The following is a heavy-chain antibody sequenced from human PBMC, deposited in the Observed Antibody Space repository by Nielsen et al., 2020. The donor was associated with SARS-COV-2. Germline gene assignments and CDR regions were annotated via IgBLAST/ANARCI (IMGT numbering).Heavy chain of an antibody. V-gene: IGHV3-23*01. CDR3: AKCGGNELYYYYGMDV. J-gene: IGHJ6*02. Sequence: GESLKISCAASGFTFSSYAMSWVRQAPGKGLEWVSAISGSGGSTYYADSVKGRFTISRDNSKNTLYLQMNSLRAEDTAVYYCAKCGGNELYYYYGMDVWGQGTTVTVSS. CDR2: ISGSGGST. CDR1: GFTFSSYA. D-gene: IGHD4-23*01.